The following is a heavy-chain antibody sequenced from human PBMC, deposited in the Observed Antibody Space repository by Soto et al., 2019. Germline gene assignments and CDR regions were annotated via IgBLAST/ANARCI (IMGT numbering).Heavy chain of an antibody. CDR1: GGTFSSYA. Sequence: QVPLVQSGAEVKKPGSSVKVSCKASGGTFSSYAISWVRQAPGQGLEWMGGIIPIFGTANYAQKFQGRVKITADETTSTAYMELSSLRSEDTAVYYCARDAGAYCGGDGYQSDAFYIRGQGTMVTVSS. J-gene: IGHJ3*02. CDR2: IIPIFGTA. D-gene: IGHD2-21*02. CDR3: ARDAGAYCGGDGYQSDAFYI. V-gene: IGHV1-69*01.